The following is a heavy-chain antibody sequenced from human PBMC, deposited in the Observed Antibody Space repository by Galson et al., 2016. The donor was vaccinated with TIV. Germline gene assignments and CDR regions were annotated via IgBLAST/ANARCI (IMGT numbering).Heavy chain of an antibody. Sequence: SVKVSCKASGYTFPDYYMNWVRQAPGEGLEWMGIINPDGGVTNYTQKFQDRVIMSRDMSTTTVYMELSSLRSKDTAMYFCARAAPDQHFDYWGQGSLVTVSS. D-gene: IGHD6-13*01. CDR2: INPDGGVT. CDR3: ARAAPDQHFDY. J-gene: IGHJ4*02. V-gene: IGHV1-46*01. CDR1: GYTFPDYY.